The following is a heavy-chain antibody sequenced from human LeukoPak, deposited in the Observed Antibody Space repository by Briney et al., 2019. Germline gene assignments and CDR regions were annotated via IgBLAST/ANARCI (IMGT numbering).Heavy chain of an antibody. V-gene: IGHV3-7*01. CDR2: IKQDGSEK. CDR1: GFTFSSYW. Sequence: GGSLRLSCVACGFTFSSYWMSWVRQAPGKGLEWVANIKQDGSEKYYVDSVKGRFTISRDNAKNSLFLQMNSLRAEDTAVYYCAREDWLQPPRLNWYFDLWGRGTLVTVCS. D-gene: IGHD5-24*01. J-gene: IGHJ2*01. CDR3: AREDWLQPPRLNWYFDL.